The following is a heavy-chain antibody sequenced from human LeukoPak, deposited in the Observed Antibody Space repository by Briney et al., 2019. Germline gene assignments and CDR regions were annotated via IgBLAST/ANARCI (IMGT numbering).Heavy chain of an antibody. CDR1: GGSISSYY. V-gene: IGHV4-4*07. CDR2: IYTSGST. CDR3: ARDGYCSGGSCPLDI. D-gene: IGHD2-15*01. Sequence: SSETLSLTCTVSGGSISSYYWSWIRQPAGKGLEWIGRIYTSGSTNYNPSLKSRVTISVDKSKNQFSLKLTSVTAADTAVYYCARDGYCSGGSCPLDIWGQGTMVTVSS. J-gene: IGHJ3*02.